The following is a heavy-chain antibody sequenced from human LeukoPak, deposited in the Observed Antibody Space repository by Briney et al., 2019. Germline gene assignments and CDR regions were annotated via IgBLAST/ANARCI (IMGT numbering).Heavy chain of an antibody. CDR1: GGSIGSSSYH. V-gene: IGHV4-39*01. Sequence: PSETLSLTCTVSGGSIGSSSYHWGWIRQPPGKGLEWIGSIYYSGSTYYNPSLKSRVTISVDTSKNQFSLKLSSVTAADTAVYYCARQGGSSWYGGYYFDYWGQGTLVTVSS. J-gene: IGHJ4*02. CDR3: ARQGGSSWYGGYYFDY. D-gene: IGHD6-13*01. CDR2: IYYSGST.